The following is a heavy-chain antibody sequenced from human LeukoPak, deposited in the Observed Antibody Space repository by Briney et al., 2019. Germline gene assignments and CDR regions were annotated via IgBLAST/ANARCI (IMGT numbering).Heavy chain of an antibody. CDR1: GFTLDDYG. V-gene: IGHV3-20*04. J-gene: IGHJ4*02. D-gene: IGHD5-18*01. CDR3: ARDSRGSSFGTGDY. CDR2: ISLNGGGT. Sequence: RPGGSLTPSWAAAGFTLDDYGMNWASPQPGKGLEWIYGISLNGGGTGYADSVKGRFTFSRDNAKNSLYLQMNSLRAADTDLYYCARDSRGSSFGTGDYWGQGTLVTVSS.